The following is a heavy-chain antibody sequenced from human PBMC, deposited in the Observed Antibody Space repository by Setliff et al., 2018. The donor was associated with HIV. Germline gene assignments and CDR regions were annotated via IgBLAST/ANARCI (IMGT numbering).Heavy chain of an antibody. J-gene: IGHJ4*02. Sequence: GGSLRLSCAASGFTFSTFGLHWVRQAPGKGLEWVAFIRFDGSNKYYADSVKGRFTISRDNSKNTQYLQMNSLRAEDTAVYYCAKDLVYYDSSGDLDYWGQGTLVTVSS. CDR2: IRFDGSNK. V-gene: IGHV3-30*02. CDR1: GFTFSTFG. D-gene: IGHD3-22*01. CDR3: AKDLVYYDSSGDLDY.